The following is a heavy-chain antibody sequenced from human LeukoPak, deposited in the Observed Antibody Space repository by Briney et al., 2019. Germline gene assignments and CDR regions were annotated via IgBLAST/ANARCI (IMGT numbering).Heavy chain of an antibody. CDR1: GGTFSSYA. D-gene: IGHD6-6*01. Sequence: VASVKVSCKASGGTFSSYAISWVRQAPGQGLEWMGGIIPIFGTANYAQKFQGRVTITTDESTSTAYMELSSLRSEDTAVYYCATLSGRYSNSSGGFDYWGQGTLVTVSS. V-gene: IGHV1-69*05. CDR3: ATLSGRYSNSSGGFDY. CDR2: IIPIFGTA. J-gene: IGHJ4*02.